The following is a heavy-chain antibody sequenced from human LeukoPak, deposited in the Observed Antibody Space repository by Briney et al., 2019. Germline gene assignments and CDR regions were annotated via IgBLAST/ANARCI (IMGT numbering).Heavy chain of an antibody. CDR1: GFTFSSYA. V-gene: IGHV3-23*01. CDR3: AKDPNVAHGWRPYGMDV. CDR2: ISGSGGST. D-gene: IGHD6-19*01. Sequence: GGSLRLSCAASGFTFSSYAMSWVRQAPGEGLEWVSAISGSGGSTYYADSVKGRFTISRDNSKNTLYLQMNSLRAEDTAVYYCAKDPNVAHGWRPYGMDVWGQGTTVTVSS. J-gene: IGHJ6*02.